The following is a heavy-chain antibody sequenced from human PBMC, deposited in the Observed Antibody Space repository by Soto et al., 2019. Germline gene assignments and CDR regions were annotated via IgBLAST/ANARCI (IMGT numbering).Heavy chain of an antibody. CDR3: AREHCPPTYDSFDY. CDR2: ISAYTGNT. J-gene: IGHJ4*02. CDR1: GYTFTTYG. V-gene: IGHV1-18*04. Sequence: QVQLVQSGAEMKKPGASVKVSCKASGYTFTTYGISWVRQAPGQGLEWMGWISAYTGNTHYAQKLQGRVTMTTDTSTSTAYVELRSLRSDDTAVYYCAREHCPPTYDSFDYSGQGTLVTVSS. D-gene: IGHD5-12*01.